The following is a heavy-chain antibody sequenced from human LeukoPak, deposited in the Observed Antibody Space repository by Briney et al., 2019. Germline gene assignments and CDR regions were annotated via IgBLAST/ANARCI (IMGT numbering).Heavy chain of an antibody. CDR3: ARALPPPYGDYPIYYYGMDV. CDR1: GYTFTSYG. Sequence: ASVKVSCKASGYTFTSYGISWVRQAPGQGLEWMGWISAYNGNTNYAQKLQGRVTMTTDTSTSTAYMELRSLRSDDTAVYYCARALPPPYGDYPIYYYGMDVWGQGTTVTVSS. J-gene: IGHJ6*02. D-gene: IGHD4-17*01. CDR2: ISAYNGNT. V-gene: IGHV1-18*01.